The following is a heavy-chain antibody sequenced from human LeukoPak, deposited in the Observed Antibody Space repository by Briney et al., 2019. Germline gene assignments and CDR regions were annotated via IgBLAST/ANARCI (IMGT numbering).Heavy chain of an antibody. J-gene: IGHJ3*02. Sequence: GSLRLSCAASGFTFSSYEMNWVRQAPGKGREWVSYISSSGSTIYYADSVKGRFTISRDNAQNSLYLQMNSLRAEDTAVYYCAGRRNIRSSTGAFDIWGQGTMVTVSS. CDR1: GFTFSSYE. CDR3: AGRRNIRSSTGAFDI. V-gene: IGHV3-48*03. D-gene: IGHD1-14*01. CDR2: ISSSGSTI.